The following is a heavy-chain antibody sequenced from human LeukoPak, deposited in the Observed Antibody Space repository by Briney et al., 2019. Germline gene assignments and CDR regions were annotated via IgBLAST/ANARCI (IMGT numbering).Heavy chain of an antibody. J-gene: IGHJ6*03. D-gene: IGHD3-3*01. CDR1: GFTFSIYW. V-gene: IGHV3-7*01. CDR2: IKQDGSET. Sequence: GGSLRLSCTASGFTFSIYWMSWVRQAPGKGLEWVANIKQDGSETNYVDSVKGRFTISRDNAKNSLYLQMNSLRAEDTAVYYCARDFGSLPLYYYMDVWGKGTTVTVSS. CDR3: ARDFGSLPLYYYMDV.